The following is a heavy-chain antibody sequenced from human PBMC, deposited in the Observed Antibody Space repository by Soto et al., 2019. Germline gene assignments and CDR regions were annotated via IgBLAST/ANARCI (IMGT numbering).Heavy chain of an antibody. Sequence: PSETLSLTCDVSGDSIITGVYSFNCIRQPPGKGLEWVGYINHSGSTYDNPSLKSRVTMSVNRSKNQFSLNLTSVTAADTAVYFCARGHYRYAMDVWGQGTTVTVSS. CDR2: INHSGST. V-gene: IGHV4-30-2*01. CDR1: GDSIITGVYS. CDR3: ARGHYRYAMDV. J-gene: IGHJ6*02.